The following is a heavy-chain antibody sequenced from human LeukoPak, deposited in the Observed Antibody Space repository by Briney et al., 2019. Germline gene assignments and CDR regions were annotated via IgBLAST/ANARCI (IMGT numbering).Heavy chain of an antibody. Sequence: SETLSLTCAVYGGSFSGYYRSWIRQPPGKGLEWIGEINHSGSTNYNPSLKSRVTISVDTSKNQFSLKLSSVTAADTAVYYCARRGYYDSSGYSPTSLMLDYWGQGTLVTVSS. CDR3: ARRGYYDSSGYSPTSLMLDY. V-gene: IGHV4-34*01. CDR1: GGSFSGYY. J-gene: IGHJ4*02. CDR2: INHSGST. D-gene: IGHD3-22*01.